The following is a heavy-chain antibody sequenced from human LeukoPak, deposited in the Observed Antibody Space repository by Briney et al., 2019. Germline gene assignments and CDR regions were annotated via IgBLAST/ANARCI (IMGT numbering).Heavy chain of an antibody. Sequence: SETLSLTCTVSGGSISSSNYCWGWIRQPPGKGLEWIGSIYYSGSTYSHPSLKSRVTISVDTSKNQFSLKLSSVTAADTAVYYCARPVPSRLGWFDPWGQGTLVTVSS. CDR3: ARPVPSRLGWFDP. CDR1: GGSISSSNYC. CDR2: IYYSGST. J-gene: IGHJ5*02. V-gene: IGHV4-39*01. D-gene: IGHD1-1*01.